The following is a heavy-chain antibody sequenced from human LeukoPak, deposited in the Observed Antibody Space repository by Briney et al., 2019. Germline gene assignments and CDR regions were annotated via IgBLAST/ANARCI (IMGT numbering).Heavy chain of an antibody. CDR3: ASGREYYYYGMDV. J-gene: IGHJ6*02. CDR1: GASISDHY. V-gene: IGHV4-59*08. Sequence: SETLSLTCSVSGASISDHYWSWIRQPPGKGLEWIAYIYNSEAPNYNPSLNARVTMSLDMSKNQFSLRLSSVTAADTAVYYCASGREYYYYGMDVWGQGTMVTVSS. CDR2: IYNSEAP.